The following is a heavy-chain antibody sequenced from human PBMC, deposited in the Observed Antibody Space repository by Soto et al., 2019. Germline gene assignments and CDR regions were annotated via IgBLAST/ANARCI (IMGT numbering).Heavy chain of an antibody. Sequence: SETLSLTCTVSGGSISSYYWSWIRQPPGKGLGWIGYIYYSGSTNYNPSLKSRVTISVETSKNQFSLQLSSVTAADTAVYYCGGAAHYKHSRGYEYYAFDNWGEGTRVTDSS. D-gene: IGHD3-22*01. CDR2: IYYSGST. CDR3: GGAAHYKHSRGYEYYAFDN. V-gene: IGHV4-59*01. J-gene: IGHJ3*02. CDR1: GGSISSYY.